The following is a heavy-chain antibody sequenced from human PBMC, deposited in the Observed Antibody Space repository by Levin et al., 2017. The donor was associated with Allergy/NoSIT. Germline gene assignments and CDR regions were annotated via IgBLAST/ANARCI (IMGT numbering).Heavy chain of an antibody. CDR2: IKPDGSET. CDR3: TRNTVAGIGDS. CDR1: GFSFSNFW. J-gene: IGHJ4*02. V-gene: IGHV3-7*01. D-gene: IGHD6-13*01. Sequence: GGSLRLSCSTSGFSFSNFWMTWVRQAPGRGLEWVANIKPDGSETYYVDSLRGRFTISRDNIKSSLYLQMNSLRAEDTAVYYCTRNTVAGIGDSWGQGTLVTVSS.